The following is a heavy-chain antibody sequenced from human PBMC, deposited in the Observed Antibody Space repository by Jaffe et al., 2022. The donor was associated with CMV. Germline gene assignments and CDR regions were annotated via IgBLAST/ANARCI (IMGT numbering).Heavy chain of an antibody. CDR2: ISGSGGST. CDR3: AKDLNRKGYCSGGSRICVRN. CDR1: GFTFSSYA. Sequence: EVQLLESGGGLVQPGGSLRLSCAASGFTFSSYAMSWVRQAPGKGLEWVSAISGSGGSTYYADSVKGRFTISRDNSKNTLYLQMNSLRAEDTAVYYCAKDLNRKGYCSGGSRICVRNWGQGTLVTVSS. V-gene: IGHV3-23*01. J-gene: IGHJ4*02. D-gene: IGHD2-15*01.